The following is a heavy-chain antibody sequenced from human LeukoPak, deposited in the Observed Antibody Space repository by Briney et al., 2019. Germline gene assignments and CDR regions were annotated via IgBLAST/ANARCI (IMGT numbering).Heavy chain of an antibody. CDR1: GGSISSSTYY. J-gene: IGHJ4*02. CDR2: IYYSGST. Sequence: SETLSLTCTVSGGSISSSTYYWGWIRQPPGKGLEWIGTIYYSGSTYYNPSLQSRVTLSVDTSKNQFSLKLTSVTATDTAVYYCARTYPDCDYWGQGTLVTVSS. D-gene: IGHD2-21*02. CDR3: ARTYPDCDY. V-gene: IGHV4-39*01.